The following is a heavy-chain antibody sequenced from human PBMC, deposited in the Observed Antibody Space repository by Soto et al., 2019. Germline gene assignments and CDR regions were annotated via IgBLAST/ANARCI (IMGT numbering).Heavy chain of an antibody. CDR2: IHYSGTT. J-gene: IGHJ5*02. Sequence: PSETLSLTCVVSVGSSSSGGDSWSWIRQPPGKGLEWIGYIHYSGTTYYNPSLKSRVTISVDRSKNQFSLKLSSVTAADTAVYYCARVNYYGSGNYDESWFGPWGQGTLVTVSS. CDR1: VGSSSSGGDS. CDR3: ARVNYYGSGNYDESWFGP. D-gene: IGHD3-10*01. V-gene: IGHV4-30-2*01.